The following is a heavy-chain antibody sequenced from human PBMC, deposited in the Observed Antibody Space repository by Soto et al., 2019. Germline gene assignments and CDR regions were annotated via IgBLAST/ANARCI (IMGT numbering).Heavy chain of an antibody. D-gene: IGHD6-13*01. CDR2: INQSGST. J-gene: IGHJ4*02. V-gene: IGHV4-34*01. Sequence: QVQLQQWGAGLLKPSGTLSLTCAVYGGSFSGYYWSWIRQPPGKGLEWIGEINQSGSTNYNPSLTSRVTISVDTSKNQFSLKLSSVTAADTAVYYCARTYSSSWSPFDYWGQGTLVTVSS. CDR3: ARTYSSSWSPFDY. CDR1: GGSFSGYY.